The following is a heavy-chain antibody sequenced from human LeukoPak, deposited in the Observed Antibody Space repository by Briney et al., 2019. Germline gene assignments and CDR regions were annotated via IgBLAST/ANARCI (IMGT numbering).Heavy chain of an antibody. V-gene: IGHV4-30-2*01. J-gene: IGHJ3*02. CDR1: GGSISSGGYY. D-gene: IGHD6-13*01. CDR3: ARDLGSRDAFDI. CDR2: IYHSGST. Sequence: PSQTLSLTCTVSGGSISSGGYYWSWIRQPPGKGLEWIGYIYHSGSTYYNPSLKSRVTISVDRSKNQFSLKLSSVTAADTAVYYCARDLGSRDAFDIWGRGTMVTVSS.